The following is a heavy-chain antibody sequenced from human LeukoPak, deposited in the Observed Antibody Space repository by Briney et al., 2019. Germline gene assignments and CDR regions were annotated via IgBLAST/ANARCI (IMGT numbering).Heavy chain of an antibody. CDR2: ISSSSSYI. D-gene: IGHD3-10*01. CDR1: GFTFSSYS. J-gene: IGHJ6*04. Sequence: PGGSLRLSRAASGFTFSSYSMNWVRQAPGKGPEWVSSISSSSSYIYYADSVKGRFTISRDNAKNSLYLQMNSLRAEDTAVYYCARDLYYYGSGSYYNRPYYYGMDVWGKGTTVTVSS. V-gene: IGHV3-21*01. CDR3: ARDLYYYGSGSYYNRPYYYGMDV.